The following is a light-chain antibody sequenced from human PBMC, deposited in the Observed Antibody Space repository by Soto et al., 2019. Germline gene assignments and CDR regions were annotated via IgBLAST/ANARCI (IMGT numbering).Light chain of an antibody. CDR2: AAS. V-gene: IGKV1-39*01. J-gene: IGKJ3*01. CDR1: QSISSY. CDR3: QQRYSTPRFT. Sequence: DIQMTQSPSSLSASVGDRVTITCRARQSISSYLNWDQQKPGKAPKLLIYAASSLQSGVPSRFSGSGSRPDFTLTISNLQPEVFAAYYCQQRYSTPRFTFGPGTKVDIK.